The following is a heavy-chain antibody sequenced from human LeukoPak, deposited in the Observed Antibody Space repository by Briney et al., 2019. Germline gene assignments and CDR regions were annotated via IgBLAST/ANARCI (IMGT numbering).Heavy chain of an antibody. Sequence: PGGSLRLSCAASGFTFSSYAVSWVRQAPGKGVEWVSAISGSGGSTYYADSVKGRFTISRDNSKNTLYLQMNSLRAEDTAVYYCARNYDYGDYLYYYYGMDVWGQGTTVTVSS. CDR1: GFTFSSYA. CDR2: ISGSGGST. J-gene: IGHJ6*02. CDR3: ARNYDYGDYLYYYYGMDV. V-gene: IGHV3-23*01. D-gene: IGHD4-17*01.